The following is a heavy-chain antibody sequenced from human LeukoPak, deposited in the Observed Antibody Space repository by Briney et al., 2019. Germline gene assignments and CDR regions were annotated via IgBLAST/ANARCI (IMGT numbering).Heavy chain of an antibody. CDR1: GYSFTSYW. J-gene: IGHJ4*02. V-gene: IGHV5-51*01. CDR2: IYPGDSDT. CDR3: ARLRLGDTAMVPSRYYFDY. Sequence: GESLKISCKGSGYSFTSYWIGWVRQMPGKGLEWMGIIYPGDSDTRYSPSFQGQVTISADKSISTAYLQWSSLKASDTAMYYCARLRLGDTAMVPSRYYFDYWGQGTLVTVSS. D-gene: IGHD5-18*01.